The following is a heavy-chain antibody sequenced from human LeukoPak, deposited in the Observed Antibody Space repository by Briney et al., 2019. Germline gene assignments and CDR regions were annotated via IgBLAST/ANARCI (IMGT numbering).Heavy chain of an antibody. CDR2: LSGRGRHT. CDR3: AKSIMGTTGLLDN. V-gene: IGHV3-23*01. Sequence: PGESLRLSCAASGFTFSSYAMSWVRQAPGKGLEWVSLLSGRGRHTNYADSVKGRFTISTDNSKNTLILQMNSLRADDTAVYYCAKSIMGTTGLLDNWGQGTLVTVSS. CDR1: GFTFSSYA. D-gene: IGHD1-1*01. J-gene: IGHJ4*02.